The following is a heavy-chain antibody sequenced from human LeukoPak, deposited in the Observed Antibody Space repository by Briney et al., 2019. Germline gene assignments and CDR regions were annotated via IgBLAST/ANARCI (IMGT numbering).Heavy chain of an antibody. CDR2: IYYSGST. D-gene: IGHD3-3*01. CDR1: GGSISSSSYY. Sequence: SETLSLTCTVSGGSISSSSYYWGWIRQPPGKGLEWIGSIYYSGSTYYNPSLKSRVTISVDTSKNQFSLKLSSVTAADTAVYYCAREGGYYDFWSGYFSDPWGQGTLVTVSS. J-gene: IGHJ5*02. CDR3: AREGGYYDFWSGYFSDP. V-gene: IGHV4-39*07.